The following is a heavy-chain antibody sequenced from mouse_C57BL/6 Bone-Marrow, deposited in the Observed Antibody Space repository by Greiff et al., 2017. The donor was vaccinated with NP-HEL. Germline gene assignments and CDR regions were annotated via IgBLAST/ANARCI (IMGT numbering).Heavy chain of an antibody. CDR2: ISNLAYSI. J-gene: IGHJ1*03. V-gene: IGHV5-15*01. CDR3: ARHGAGTYWYFDV. D-gene: IGHD4-1*01. CDR1: GFTFSDYG. Sequence: EVQLQESGGGLVQPGGSLKLSCAASGFTFSDYGMAWVRQAPRKGPEWVAFISNLAYSIYYADTVTGRFTISRENAKNTLYLEMSSLRSEDTAMYYCARHGAGTYWYFDVWGTGTTVTVSS.